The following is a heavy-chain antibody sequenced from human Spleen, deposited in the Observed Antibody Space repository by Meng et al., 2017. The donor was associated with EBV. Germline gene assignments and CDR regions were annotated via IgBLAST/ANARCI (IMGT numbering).Heavy chain of an antibody. V-gene: IGHV3-30-3*01. CDR1: GFTFNSYA. Sequence: RVGAGGGVVQAGRSLRLPCAASGFTFNSYAMHWVRQAPGKGLEWVAVISYDGSNKYYADSVKGRFTISRDNSKNTLYLQMNSLRAEDMAVYYCARDMNDAFDPWGQGTLVTVSS. CDR2: ISYDGSNK. D-gene: IGHD1-1*01. CDR3: ARDMNDAFDP. J-gene: IGHJ5*02.